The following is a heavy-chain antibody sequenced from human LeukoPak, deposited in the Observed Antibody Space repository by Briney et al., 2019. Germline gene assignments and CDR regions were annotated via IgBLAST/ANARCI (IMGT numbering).Heavy chain of an antibody. J-gene: IGHJ4*02. CDR1: GFTFRDFS. V-gene: IGHV3-43*02. Sequence: PGGSLRLPCAASGFTFRDFSMHWVRQAPGEGLEWVSLISGDGDTTHYAASVKGRFTISRDNSKNSLYLQMSSLRVEDTAFYYCAKGNNTLSFNFDYWGQGSLVTVSS. CDR2: ISGDGDTT. D-gene: IGHD2-15*01. CDR3: AKGNNTLSFNFDY.